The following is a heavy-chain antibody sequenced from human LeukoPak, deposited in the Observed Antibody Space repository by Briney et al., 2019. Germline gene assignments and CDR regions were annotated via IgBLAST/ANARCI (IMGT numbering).Heavy chain of an antibody. Sequence: ASVNVSCKGSGYKFISYALNWVRPAPGQGPEWMGWINTDPGNPTYARGFTGQYVFSVDTSVTTAYLQINSLRTEDTAVYYCARGGYYGGSGTYGFFDYCGQGSLVTVSS. CDR2: INTDPGNP. CDR1: GYKFISYA. J-gene: IGHJ4*03. D-gene: IGHD3-10*01. V-gene: IGHV7-4-1*02. CDR3: ARGGYYGGSGTYGFFDY.